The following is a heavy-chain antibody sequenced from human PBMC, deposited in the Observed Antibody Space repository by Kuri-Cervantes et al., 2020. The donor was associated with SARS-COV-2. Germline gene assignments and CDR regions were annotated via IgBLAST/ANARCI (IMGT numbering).Heavy chain of an antibody. V-gene: IGHV3-21*01. CDR1: GFTFSSYA. Sequence: GGSLRLSCAASGFTFSSYAMHWVRQAPGKGLEWVSSISSSSSYIYYADSVKGRFTISRDNAKNSLYLQMNSLRAEDTAVYYCARGVVVPAANMGYDVFDIWGQGTMVTVSS. J-gene: IGHJ3*02. D-gene: IGHD2-2*01. CDR2: ISSSSSYI. CDR3: ARGVVVPAANMGYDVFDI.